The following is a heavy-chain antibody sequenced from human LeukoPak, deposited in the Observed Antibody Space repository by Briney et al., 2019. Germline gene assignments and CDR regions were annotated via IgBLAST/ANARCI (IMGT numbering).Heavy chain of an antibody. V-gene: IGHV4-59*10. CDR3: ARGGFSTATAPDY. J-gene: IGHJ4*02. D-gene: IGHD2/OR15-2a*01. CDR2: IFINDRT. CDR1: GGSFSGYP. Sequence: PSETLSLTCAVYGGSFSGYPWSWIRQPAGKGLEWIGRIFINDRTEYNPSLKSRVTMSVDTSKNQFSLKLSSVTAADTAVYYCARGGFSTATAPDYWGQGTLVTVSS.